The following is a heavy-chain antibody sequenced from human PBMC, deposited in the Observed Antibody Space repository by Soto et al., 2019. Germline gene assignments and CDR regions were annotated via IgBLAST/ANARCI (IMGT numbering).Heavy chain of an antibody. D-gene: IGHD1-26*01. CDR3: ARHGRWELSWWFDP. Sequence: KPSETLSLTCTVSGGSISSSSYYWGWIRQPPGKGLEWIGSIYYSGSTYYNPSLKSRVTISVDTSKNQFSLKLSSVTAADTAVYYCARHGRWELSWWFDPWGQGTLVTVS. V-gene: IGHV4-39*01. CDR2: IYYSGST. J-gene: IGHJ5*02. CDR1: GGSISSSSYY.